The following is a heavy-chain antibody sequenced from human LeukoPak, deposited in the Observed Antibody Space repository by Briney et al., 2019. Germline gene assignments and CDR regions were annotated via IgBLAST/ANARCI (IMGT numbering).Heavy chain of an antibody. CDR3: AREPAATSTQAFRQPFDY. CDR1: GFTFGDYA. J-gene: IGHJ4*02. CDR2: ISWNSGSI. V-gene: IGHV3-9*03. D-gene: IGHD2-2*01. Sequence: PGRSLRLSCAASGFTFGDYAMHWVRQVPGKGLEWVSGISWNSGSIDYADSVKGRFIISRDNSKNTLYLQMGSLRAEDMAVYYCAREPAATSTQAFRQPFDYWGQGTLVTVSS.